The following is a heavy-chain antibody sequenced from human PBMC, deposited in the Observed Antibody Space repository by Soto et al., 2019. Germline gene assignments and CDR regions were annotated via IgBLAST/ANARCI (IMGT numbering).Heavy chain of an antibody. CDR1: GLNMRSYY. Sequence: SETLSLTCPFSGLNMRSYYWTWLRQSPGRGLEWIGYISYSGSTYYNPSLKSSVTISADTSKNQFSLRMNSMIAADTAVYYCARADPDASVGYWGQGTLVTVSS. CDR3: ARADPDASVGY. V-gene: IGHV4-59*01. J-gene: IGHJ4*02. D-gene: IGHD2-15*01. CDR2: ISYSGST.